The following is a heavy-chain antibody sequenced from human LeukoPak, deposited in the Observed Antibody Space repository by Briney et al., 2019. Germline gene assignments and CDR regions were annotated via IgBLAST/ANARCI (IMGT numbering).Heavy chain of an antibody. V-gene: IGHV3-30*18. CDR2: ISYDGSNK. J-gene: IGHJ1*01. CDR1: GFTFSSYG. CDR3: AKDGHREKTVTTDFQH. D-gene: IGHD4-17*01. Sequence: PGVSLRLSCAASGFTFSSYGMHWVRQAPGKGLEWVAVISYDGSNKYYADSVKGRFTISRDNSKNTLYLQMNSLRAEDTAVYYCAKDGHREKTVTTDFQHWGQGTLVTVSS.